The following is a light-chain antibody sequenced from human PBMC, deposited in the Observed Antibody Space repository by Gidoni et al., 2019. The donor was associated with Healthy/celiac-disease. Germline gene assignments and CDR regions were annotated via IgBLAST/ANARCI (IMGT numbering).Light chain of an antibody. V-gene: IGKV1-39*01. Sequence: DIQMTQSPSSLSASVGDRVTITCRASQSISSYLNWYQQKPGKAPKLLIYAASSLQSGVPSRFSGSGSGTAFTLTISSLRPDDFATYYCQQSYSTPLTFGGGTKVEIK. J-gene: IGKJ4*01. CDR1: QSISSY. CDR3: QQSYSTPLT. CDR2: AAS.